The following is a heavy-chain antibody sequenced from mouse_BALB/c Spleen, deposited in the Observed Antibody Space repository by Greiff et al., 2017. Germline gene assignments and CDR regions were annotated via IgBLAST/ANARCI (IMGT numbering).Heavy chain of an antibody. J-gene: IGHJ1*01. CDR1: GYTFTDYA. D-gene: IGHD1-1*01. CDR2: ISTYNGNT. V-gene: IGHV1-67*01. CDR3: AREINYYGSSYWYFDV. Sequence: QVQLQQSGPEVVRPGVSVKISCKGSGYTFTDYAMHWVKQSHAKSLEWIGVISTYNGNTNYNQKFTGKATMTVDKSSSTAYMELARLTSEDSAIYYCAREINYYGSSYWYFDVWGAGTTVTVSS.